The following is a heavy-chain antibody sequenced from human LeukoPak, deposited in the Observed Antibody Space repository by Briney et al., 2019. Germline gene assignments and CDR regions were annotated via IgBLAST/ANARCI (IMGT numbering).Heavy chain of an antibody. Sequence: TSVKVSCKASGFTFTSSAMQWVRQARGQRLEWIGWIVVGSGNTNYAQKFQERVTITRDMCTSTAYMEPSSLRSEDTAVYYCAAARFLEWPFDYWGQGTLVTVSS. CDR3: AAARFLEWPFDY. D-gene: IGHD3-3*01. CDR2: IVVGSGNT. CDR1: GFTFTSSA. V-gene: IGHV1-58*02. J-gene: IGHJ4*02.